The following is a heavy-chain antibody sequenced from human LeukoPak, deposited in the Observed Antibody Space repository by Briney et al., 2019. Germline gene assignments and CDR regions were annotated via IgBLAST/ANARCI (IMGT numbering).Heavy chain of an antibody. J-gene: IGHJ1*01. D-gene: IGHD2-2*01. V-gene: IGHV3-21*01. CDR2: ISSSSSYI. CDR3: ATYSSSNGREFQY. Sequence: PGGSLRLSCAASGFTFSSYSMNWVRQAPGKGLEWVSSISSSSSYIYYADSVKGRFTISRDNAKNSLYPQMNSLRAEDTAVYYCATYSSSNGREFQYWGQGTLVTVSS. CDR1: GFTFSSYS.